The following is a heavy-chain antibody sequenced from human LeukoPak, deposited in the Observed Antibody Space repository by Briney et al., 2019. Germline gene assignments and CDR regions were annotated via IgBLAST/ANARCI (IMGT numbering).Heavy chain of an antibody. CDR1: GGTFSSYA. D-gene: IGHD3-22*01. V-gene: IGHV1-69*04. Sequence: ASVKVSCKASGGTFSSYAISWVRQAPGQGLEWMGRIIPILGIANYAQKFQGRVTITADKSTSTAYMELSSLRSEDTAVYYCARGPYDSSGYYYYGMDVWGQGTTVTVPS. J-gene: IGHJ6*02. CDR2: IIPILGIA. CDR3: ARGPYDSSGYYYYGMDV.